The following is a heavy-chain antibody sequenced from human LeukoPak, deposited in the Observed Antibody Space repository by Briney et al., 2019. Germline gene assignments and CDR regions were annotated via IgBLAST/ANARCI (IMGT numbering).Heavy chain of an antibody. CDR1: GFTFSSYG. J-gene: IGHJ4*02. D-gene: IGHD6-13*01. CDR2: ISYDGSNK. V-gene: IGHV3-30*03. CDR3: ARAAPSIIAVAEIRDY. Sequence: GESLRLSCAAYGFTFSSYGRHWVRQAPGKGLEWVALISYDGSNKYYADSVKGRFTISRDNPKNTLYLQRNRLRAEDTAVYYCARAAPSIIAVAEIRDYWGQGTRVAVSS.